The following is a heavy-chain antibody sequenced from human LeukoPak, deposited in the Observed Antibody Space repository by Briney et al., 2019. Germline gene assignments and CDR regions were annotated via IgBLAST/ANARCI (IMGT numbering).Heavy chain of an antibody. CDR3: ARHSGSYGSRLYFDY. Sequence: SETLPLTCNVSGASIRSGRNYWGWIRQPPGKGLEWIGYIYYSGSTNYNPSLKSRVTISVDTSKNQFSLKLSSVTAADTAVYYCARHSGSYGSRLYFDYWGQGTLVTVSS. CDR2: IYYSGST. V-gene: IGHV4-61*05. J-gene: IGHJ4*02. D-gene: IGHD5-18*01. CDR1: GASIRSGRNY.